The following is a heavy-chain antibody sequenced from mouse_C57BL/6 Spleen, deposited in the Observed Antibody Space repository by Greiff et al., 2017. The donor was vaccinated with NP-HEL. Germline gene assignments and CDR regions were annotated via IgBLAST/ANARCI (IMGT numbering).Heavy chain of an antibody. D-gene: IGHD2-4*01. CDR3: ATYYDYDPFYAMDY. V-gene: IGHV1-39*01. CDR2: INPNYGTT. Sequence: EVKLVESGPELVKPGASVKISCKASGYSFTDYNMNWVKQSNGKSLEWIGVINPNYGTTSYNQKFKGKATLTVDQSSSTAYMQLNSLTSEDSAVYYCATYYDYDPFYAMDYWGQGTSVTVSS. J-gene: IGHJ4*01. CDR1: GYSFTDYN.